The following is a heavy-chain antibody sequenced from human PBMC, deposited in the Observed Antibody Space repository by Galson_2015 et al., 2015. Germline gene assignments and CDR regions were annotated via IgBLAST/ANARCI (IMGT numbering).Heavy chain of an antibody. J-gene: IGHJ4*02. V-gene: IGHV3-33*01. CDR2: IWYDGSNK. Sequence: SLRLSCAASGFAFSSYAMRWVRQAPGKGLEWVALIWYDGSNKYYADSAKGRFTISRDNSKNTLYLQMNGLRAEDTAVYYCARDVGTYSSGPDFWGQGTLVTVSS. CDR1: GFAFSSYA. CDR3: ARDVGTYSSGPDF. D-gene: IGHD6-19*01.